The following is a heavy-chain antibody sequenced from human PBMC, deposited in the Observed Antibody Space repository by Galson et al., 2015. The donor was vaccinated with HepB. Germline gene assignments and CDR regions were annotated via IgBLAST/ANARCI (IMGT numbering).Heavy chain of an antibody. V-gene: IGHV3-7*03. CDR3: GRGGSDSDY. J-gene: IGHJ4*02. CDR2: IKQDGSEK. CDR1: GFTFSNYW. Sequence: SLRLSCAASGFTFSNYWMTWVRQAPGKGLEWVANIKQDGSEKNYVDSVKGRFTISRDNAKNSLYLQMNSLRVEDTAVYYCGRGGSDSDYWGQGTLVTASS. D-gene: IGHD3-22*01.